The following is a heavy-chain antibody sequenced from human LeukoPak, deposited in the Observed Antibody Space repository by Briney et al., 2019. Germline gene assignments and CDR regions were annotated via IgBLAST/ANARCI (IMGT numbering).Heavy chain of an antibody. D-gene: IGHD5-24*01. J-gene: IGHJ4*02. Sequence: GGSLRLSCAASGFTFSSYAMHWVRQAPGKGLEYVSAISSNGGSTYYANSAKGRFTISRDNSKNTLYLQMGSRRAEDMAVYYCARAALPRRDGYNFYDYWGQGTLVTVSS. CDR1: GFTFSSYA. V-gene: IGHV3-64*01. CDR3: ARAALPRRDGYNFYDY. CDR2: ISSNGGST.